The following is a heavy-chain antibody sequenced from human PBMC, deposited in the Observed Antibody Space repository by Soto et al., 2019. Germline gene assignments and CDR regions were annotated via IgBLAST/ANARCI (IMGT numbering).Heavy chain of an antibody. Sequence: SETLSLTXVVSGGSFSTYYYNWIRPSPGKGLEWIGEINHSGSNNYSPSLKSRVTMSLDTSKNQFSLKLTSVTAADTAVYYCARGGSNDWQVAFDIWGQGTMVTVSS. D-gene: IGHD3-9*01. CDR2: INHSGSN. J-gene: IGHJ3*02. CDR1: GGSFSTYY. V-gene: IGHV4-34*01. CDR3: ARGGSNDWQVAFDI.